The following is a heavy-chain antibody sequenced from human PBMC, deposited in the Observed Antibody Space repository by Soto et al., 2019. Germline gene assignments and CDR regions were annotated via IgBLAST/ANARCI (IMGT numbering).Heavy chain of an antibody. Sequence: PGGSLRLSCAASGFTFSSYAMHWVRQAPGKGLEWVAVISYDGSNKYYADSVKGRFTISRDNSKNTLYLQMNSLRAEDTAVYYCARPNAGGVVIIVAFDIWGQGTMVTVSS. V-gene: IGHV3-30-3*01. CDR3: ARPNAGGVVIIVAFDI. CDR1: GFTFSSYA. J-gene: IGHJ3*02. D-gene: IGHD3-3*01. CDR2: ISYDGSNK.